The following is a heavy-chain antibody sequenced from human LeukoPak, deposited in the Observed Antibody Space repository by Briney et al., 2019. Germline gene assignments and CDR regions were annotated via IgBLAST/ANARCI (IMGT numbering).Heavy chain of an antibody. D-gene: IGHD5-12*01. Sequence: ASVKVSCKASGYTFTGYFIHWVRRAPGQGLEWMGWVNPNNGDTKYAQKFRGRVTMTRDTSISTAYMELSRLRSDDTAVYYCARDIGRSGYDGGFDYWGQGALVTVSS. CDR2: VNPNNGDT. CDR1: GYTFTGYF. V-gene: IGHV1-2*02. J-gene: IGHJ4*02. CDR3: ARDIGRSGYDGGFDY.